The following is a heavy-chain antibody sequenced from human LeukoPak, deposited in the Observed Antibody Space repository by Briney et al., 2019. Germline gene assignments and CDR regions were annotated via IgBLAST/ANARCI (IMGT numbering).Heavy chain of an antibody. J-gene: IGHJ5*02. Sequence: GGSLRLSCAASGFTFSGSAMHWVRQASGKGLEWVGRIRSKANSYATAYAASVKGRFTISRDDSKNTAYLQMNSLKTEDTAVYYCTRRGIAAASPPFDPWGQGTLVTVSS. CDR2: IRSKANSYAT. V-gene: IGHV3-73*01. CDR1: GFTFSGSA. D-gene: IGHD6-13*01. CDR3: TRRGIAAASPPFDP.